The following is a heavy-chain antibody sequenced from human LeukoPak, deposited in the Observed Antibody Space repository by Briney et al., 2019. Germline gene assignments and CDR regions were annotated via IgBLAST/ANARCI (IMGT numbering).Heavy chain of an antibody. J-gene: IGHJ4*02. CDR1: GGSISSGGYY. CDR3: ARLVYSGYDFDY. CDR2: IYHSGST. D-gene: IGHD5-12*01. V-gene: IGHV4-30-2*01. Sequence: SQTLSLTCTVSGGSISSGGYYWSRIRQPPGKGLEWIGYIYHSGSTYYNPSLKSRVTISVDTSKNQFSLKLSSVTAADTAVYYCARLVYSGYDFDYWGQGTLVTVSS.